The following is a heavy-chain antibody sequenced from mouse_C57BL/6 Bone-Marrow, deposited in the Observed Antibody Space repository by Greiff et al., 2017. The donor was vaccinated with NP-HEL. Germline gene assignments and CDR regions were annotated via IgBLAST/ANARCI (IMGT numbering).Heavy chain of an antibody. Sequence: VQLQQSGAELVKPGASVKLSCKASGYTFTSYWMHWVKQRPGRGLEWIGRIDPNSGGTKYNEKFKSKATLTVDKPSSTAYMQLSSLTSEDSAVYYCARDYYGSRINWYFDVWGTGTTVTVSS. CDR2: IDPNSGGT. V-gene: IGHV1-72*01. J-gene: IGHJ1*03. D-gene: IGHD1-1*01. CDR1: GYTFTSYW. CDR3: ARDYYGSRINWYFDV.